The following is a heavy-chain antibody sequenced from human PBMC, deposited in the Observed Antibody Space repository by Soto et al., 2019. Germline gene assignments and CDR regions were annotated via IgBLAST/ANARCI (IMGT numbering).Heavy chain of an antibody. J-gene: IGHJ4*02. D-gene: IGHD6-19*01. Sequence: EVQLVESGGGLVQPGGSLRLSCAASGFTFSSYSMNWVRQAPGKGLEWVSYISSSSSTIYYADSVKGRFTISRDNAKNSLYLQMNRLRDEDTAVYYCARDLRAVAGTWDYWGQGTLVTVSS. CDR2: ISSSSSTI. CDR3: ARDLRAVAGTWDY. V-gene: IGHV3-48*02. CDR1: GFTFSSYS.